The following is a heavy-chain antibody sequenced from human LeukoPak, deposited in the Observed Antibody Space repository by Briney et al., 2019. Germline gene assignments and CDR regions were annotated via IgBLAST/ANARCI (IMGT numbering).Heavy chain of an antibody. Sequence: GGSLKLSCAASGFTFSKYWMHWVRQVPRKGLIWVSRINNEGNDTNYADSVKGRFTISRDNAKNNLYLQMNSLRAEDTAVYYCARGIYGNFDYWGKGSLVTVSS. J-gene: IGHJ4*02. D-gene: IGHD3-10*01. V-gene: IGHV3-74*01. CDR2: INNEGNDT. CDR1: GFTFSKYW. CDR3: ARGIYGNFDY.